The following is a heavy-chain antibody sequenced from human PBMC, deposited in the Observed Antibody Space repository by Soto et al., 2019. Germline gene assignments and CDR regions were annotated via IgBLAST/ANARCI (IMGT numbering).Heavy chain of an antibody. V-gene: IGHV2-5*01. CDR3: AHRFDAARRGYWYFDL. CDR2: IYWNDDK. D-gene: IGHD6-6*01. J-gene: IGHJ2*01. CDR1: GFSLSTSGVG. Sequence: SGPTLVNPPQTLTLTCTFSGFSLSTSGVGVGWIRHPPGKALEWLALIYWNDDKRYSPSLKSRLTITNETSKNQVVLTMTNMDPVDTATSYGAHRFDAARRGYWYFDLGGRGTLVTVSS.